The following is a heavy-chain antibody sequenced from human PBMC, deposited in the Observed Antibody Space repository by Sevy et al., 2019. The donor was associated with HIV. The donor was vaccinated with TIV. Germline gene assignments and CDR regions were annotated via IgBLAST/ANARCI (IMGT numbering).Heavy chain of an antibody. J-gene: IGHJ5*02. CDR3: ARGNYGSGRAWFDP. CDR2: IYYSGST. V-gene: IGHV4-31*03. CDR1: GGSISSGGYY. Sequence: SETLSLTCTVSGGSISSGGYYWSWIRQHPGKGLEWIGYIYYSGSTYYNPSLKSRVTISVDTSKNQFSLKLSSVTAADTDVYYCARGNYGSGRAWFDPWGQGTLVTVSS. D-gene: IGHD3-10*01.